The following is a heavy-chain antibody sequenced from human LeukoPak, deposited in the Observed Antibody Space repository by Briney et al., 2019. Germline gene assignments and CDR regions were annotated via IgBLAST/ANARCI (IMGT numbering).Heavy chain of an antibody. CDR3: ARETSSRYFDY. Sequence: ASVNVSCKASGYTFTGHFIHWVRQAPGQGLEWVGWIDPNSGGTKYAQKFQGWVTMTRDTSISTAYMELSRLRSDDTAVYYCARETSSRYFDYWGQGTLVTVSS. CDR1: GYTFTGHF. V-gene: IGHV1-2*04. CDR2: IDPNSGGT. J-gene: IGHJ4*02.